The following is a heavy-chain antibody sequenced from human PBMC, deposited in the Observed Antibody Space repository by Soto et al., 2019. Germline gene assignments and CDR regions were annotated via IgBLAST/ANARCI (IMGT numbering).Heavy chain of an antibody. CDR1: GYTFITYG. CDR2: ISPYNGNT. J-gene: IGHJ6*02. V-gene: IGHV1-18*01. CDR3: AREVEQQQSTLRGAILYFHYFYRMDV. Sequence: QVQLVQSGAEVKKPGASVTVSCKASGYTFITYGISWVRQAPGQGLEWMGWISPYNGNTDYAQELQGRVTMTRDTSTSTAYMELRSLRSDDTAVYYCAREVEQQQSTLRGAILYFHYFYRMDVWGQGTTVTVSS. D-gene: IGHD3-10*01.